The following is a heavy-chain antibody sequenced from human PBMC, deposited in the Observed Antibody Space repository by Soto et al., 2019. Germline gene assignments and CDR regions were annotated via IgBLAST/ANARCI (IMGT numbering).Heavy chain of an antibody. CDR2: LSGSGGTT. V-gene: IGHV3-23*01. CDR3: SKQPAGYGSGSDTYYFDF. Sequence: EVQLLESGGGLVQPGGSLRLSCSTSGFTFNTYAMNWVRQAPGKGLEWVSALSGSGGTTYYADSVRGRFTISRDNSKNTLFLQMTSLRGEDTALYYCSKQPAGYGSGSDTYYFDFWGQGTLVTVSS. J-gene: IGHJ4*02. D-gene: IGHD3-10*01. CDR1: GFTFNTYA.